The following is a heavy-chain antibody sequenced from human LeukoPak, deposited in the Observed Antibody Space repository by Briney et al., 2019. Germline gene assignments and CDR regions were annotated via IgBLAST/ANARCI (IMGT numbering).Heavy chain of an antibody. J-gene: IGHJ3*02. CDR3: ARDLTYYDILTGFHRSDAFDN. CDR2: IKQEGSEK. Sequence: GGSLRLSCAASGFTFSSYWMSWVGKAPGKGREGVANIKQEGSEKYYVDSVKGRFTISRDNAKNSLYLQMNSLRAEDTAVYYCARDLTYYDILTGFHRSDAFDNWGQGTMVTVSS. V-gene: IGHV3-7*01. D-gene: IGHD3-9*01. CDR1: GFTFSSYW.